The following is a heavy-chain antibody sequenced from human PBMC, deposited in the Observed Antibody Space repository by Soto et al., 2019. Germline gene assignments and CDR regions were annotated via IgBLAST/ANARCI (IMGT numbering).Heavy chain of an antibody. J-gene: IGHJ5*01. V-gene: IGHV4-34*01. Sequence: PSETLSLTCAVYGGSFSGHSWPWIRQSPGKGLEWIGDINHSGRVNYSPSLKSRVTISLDTSKNQFSLTLSAVTAADTAMYYCSTRAYDTNGYYRFDPWGQGTLVTVSS. D-gene: IGHD3-22*01. CDR2: INHSGRV. CDR3: STRAYDTNGYYRFDP. CDR1: GGSFSGHS.